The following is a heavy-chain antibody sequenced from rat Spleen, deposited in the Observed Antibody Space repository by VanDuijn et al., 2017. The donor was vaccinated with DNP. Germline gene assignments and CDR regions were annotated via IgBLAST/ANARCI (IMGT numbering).Heavy chain of an antibody. J-gene: IGHJ1*01. Sequence: EVQLQESGSGLVKPSQSLSLTCSVTGYSITSNYWGWIRKFPGNKMEWIGYINYSGSTGYNPSLKSRISITRDTSKNQFFLQLNSVTTEETATYYCARGVSSYYGYNSYWYFDLWGPGTMVTVSS. CDR3: ARGVSSYYGYNSYWYFDL. D-gene: IGHD1-9*01. V-gene: IGHV3-1*01. CDR2: INYSGST. CDR1: GYSITSNY.